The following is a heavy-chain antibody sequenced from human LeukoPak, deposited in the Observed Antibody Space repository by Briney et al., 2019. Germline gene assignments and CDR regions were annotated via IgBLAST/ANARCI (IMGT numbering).Heavy chain of an antibody. V-gene: IGHV3-23*01. Sequence: GGSLRLSCAASGFTFSSYAMSWIRQAPGKGLEWVSAISGSGGSTYYADSVKGRFTISRDNSKNTLYLQMNSLRAEDTAVYYCAKDTAMYLMGYFDYWGQGTLVTVSS. J-gene: IGHJ4*02. CDR1: GFTFSSYA. CDR3: AKDTAMYLMGYFDY. CDR2: ISGSGGST. D-gene: IGHD5-18*01.